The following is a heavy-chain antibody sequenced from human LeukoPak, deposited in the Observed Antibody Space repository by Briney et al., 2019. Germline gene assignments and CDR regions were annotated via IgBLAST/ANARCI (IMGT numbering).Heavy chain of an antibody. CDR2: IYYSGST. Sequence: SETLSLICTVSGASISSSSYYWGWIRQPPGKGLEWIGSIYYSGSTDYNPSLKSRVTISVDTSKNQFSLKLSSVTAADTAVYYCTRLHSHLGIHIDYWGQGTLVTVSS. J-gene: IGHJ4*02. CDR3: TRLHSHLGIHIDY. D-gene: IGHD5-18*01. V-gene: IGHV4-39*01. CDR1: GASISSSSYY.